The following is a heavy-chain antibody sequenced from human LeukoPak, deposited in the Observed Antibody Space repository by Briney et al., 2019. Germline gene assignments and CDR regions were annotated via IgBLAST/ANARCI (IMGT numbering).Heavy chain of an antibody. D-gene: IGHD2-2*01. CDR3: ATTCSSTSYAFDY. CDR2: IYYSGST. V-gene: IGHV4-31*03. Sequence: PSETLSLTCTVSGGSISSSSYYWSWIRQHPGKGLEWIGYIYYSGSTYYNPSLKSRVTISVDTSKNQFSLKLSSVTAADTAVYYCATTCSSTSYAFDYWGQGTLVTVSS. CDR1: GGSISSSSYY. J-gene: IGHJ4*02.